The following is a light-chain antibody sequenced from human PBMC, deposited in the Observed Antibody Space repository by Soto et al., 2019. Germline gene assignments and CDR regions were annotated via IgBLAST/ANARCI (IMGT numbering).Light chain of an antibody. Sequence: QSALTQPASVSGSPGPSITISCTGTSSDVGGYNYVSWYQQHPGKAPKLMIYEVSNRPSGVSNRFSGSKSGNTASLTISGLQAEDEADYYCSSYTSSSTLYVFRTGTKLTVL. CDR2: EVS. V-gene: IGLV2-14*01. J-gene: IGLJ1*01. CDR1: SSDVGGYNY. CDR3: SSYTSSSTLYV.